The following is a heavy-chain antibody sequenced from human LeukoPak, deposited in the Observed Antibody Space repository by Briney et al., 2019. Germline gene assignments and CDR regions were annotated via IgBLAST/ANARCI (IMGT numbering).Heavy chain of an antibody. CDR2: IYYSGST. D-gene: IGHD3-22*01. CDR3: ARSSPYYYDSSGRLFDY. J-gene: IGHJ4*02. CDR1: GGSISTSSYY. Sequence: SETLSLTCTVSGGSISTSSYYWGWIRQPPGKGLEWIGSIYYSGSTYYNPSLKSRVTISVDTSKNQFSLKLSSVTAADPAVYYCARSSPYYYDSSGRLFDYWGQGTLVTVSS. V-gene: IGHV4-39*07.